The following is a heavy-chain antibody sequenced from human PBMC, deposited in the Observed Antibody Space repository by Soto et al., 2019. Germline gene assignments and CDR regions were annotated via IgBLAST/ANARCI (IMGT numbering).Heavy chain of an antibody. D-gene: IGHD6-19*01. Sequence: PSETLSLTCTVSGDSISSYFWSWIRHPAPKGLEWIRRVHTSQSTTYNPSLNLRVTMSIDTSRSQFYLTLTPVTAADTAVYYGAREKAVASTGWLDPWGQGTLVTVSS. V-gene: IGHV4-4*07. J-gene: IGHJ5*02. CDR3: AREKAVASTGWLDP. CDR1: GDSISSYF. CDR2: VHTSQST.